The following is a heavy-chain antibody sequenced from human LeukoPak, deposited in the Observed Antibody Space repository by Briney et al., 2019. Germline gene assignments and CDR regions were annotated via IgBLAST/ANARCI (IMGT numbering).Heavy chain of an antibody. CDR3: ARDERYDSSGYPFDY. CDR2: INPNSGGT. V-gene: IGHV1-2*02. J-gene: IGHJ4*02. CDR1: GYTFTGYY. Sequence: ASVKVSCKASGYTFTGYYMHWVRQAPAQGLEWMGLINPNSGGTNYAQNFQGRVTLTRDTSISTAYMELSRLTSDDTAVYYCARDERYDSSGYPFDYWGQGTLVTVS. D-gene: IGHD3-22*01.